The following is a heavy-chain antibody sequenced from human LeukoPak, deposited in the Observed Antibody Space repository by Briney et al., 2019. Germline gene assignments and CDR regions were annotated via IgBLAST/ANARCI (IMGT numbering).Heavy chain of an antibody. V-gene: IGHV3-30*02. CDR1: GXTXSXXG. CDR2: XRYDGSNK. CDR3: AKDRTGGWGENPFDAFDI. D-gene: IGHD1-26*01. J-gene: IGHJ3*02. Sequence: CAXXGXTXSXXGMXWXXXXXXXXLXXXXXXRYDGSNKYYADSVKGRFTISRDNSKNTLYLQMNSLRAEDTAVYYCAKDRTGGWGENPFDAFDIWGQGTMVTVSS.